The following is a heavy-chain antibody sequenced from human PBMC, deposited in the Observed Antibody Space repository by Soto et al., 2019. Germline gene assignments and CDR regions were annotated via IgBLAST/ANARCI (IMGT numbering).Heavy chain of an antibody. V-gene: IGHV1-69*12. CDR1: GGTFSSYA. CDR3: ATEGDGSGSYYYGMDV. J-gene: IGHJ6*02. Sequence: QVQLVQSGAEVKKPGSSVKVSCKASGGTFSSYAITWVRQAPGQGLEWMGGIIPIFGTANYAQKFQGRVTITADESTSTAHMELSSLRSEDTAVYYCATEGDGSGSYYYGMDVWGQGNTVTVSS. CDR2: IIPIFGTA. D-gene: IGHD3-22*01.